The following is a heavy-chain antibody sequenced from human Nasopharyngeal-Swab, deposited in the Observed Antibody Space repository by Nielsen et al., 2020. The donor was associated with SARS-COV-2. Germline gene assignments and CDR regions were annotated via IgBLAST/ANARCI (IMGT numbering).Heavy chain of an antibody. D-gene: IGHD3-10*01. CDR1: GFMFDAFT. V-gene: IGHV3-43*01. Sequence: GGSLRLSCAASGFMFDAFTMHWVRQAPGKGLEWVSFINWDGGGTYYADSVKGRFTISRDNNKNFLYLQMNSLTTEDTGLYYCAKSYGSGSHPFDSWGQGTLVTVSS. CDR3: AKSYGSGSHPFDS. CDR2: INWDGGGT. J-gene: IGHJ4*02.